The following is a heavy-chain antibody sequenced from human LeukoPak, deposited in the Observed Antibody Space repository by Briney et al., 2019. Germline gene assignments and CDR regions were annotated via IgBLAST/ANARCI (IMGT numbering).Heavy chain of an antibody. CDR1: GFTFSSYE. D-gene: IGHD6-19*01. CDR3: AKDLGSSGWYFDY. V-gene: IGHV3-30*18. Sequence: GGSLRLSCAASGFTFSSYEMNWVRQAPGKGLEWVAVISYDGSNKYYADSVKGRFTISRDNSKNTLYLQMNSLRAEDTAVYYCAKDLGSSGWYFDYWGQGTLVTVSS. J-gene: IGHJ4*02. CDR2: ISYDGSNK.